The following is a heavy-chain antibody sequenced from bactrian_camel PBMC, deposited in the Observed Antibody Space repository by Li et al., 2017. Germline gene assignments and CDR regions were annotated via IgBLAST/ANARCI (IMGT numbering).Heavy chain of an antibody. V-gene: IGHV3S26*01. CDR1: GFPIDRSC. D-gene: IGHD5*01. Sequence: HVQLVESGGGSVQPGGSLRLACEVSGFPIDRSCVGWFRQATGKEREWIASIESGGATRFADSVKGRFTVSKDNAETTVYLQMNNLKPEDTAMYYCARKRRFGSCIDDMTAGDYWGQGTQVTVS. CDR2: IESGGAT. CDR3: ARKRRFGSCIDDMTAGDY. J-gene: IGHJ4*01.